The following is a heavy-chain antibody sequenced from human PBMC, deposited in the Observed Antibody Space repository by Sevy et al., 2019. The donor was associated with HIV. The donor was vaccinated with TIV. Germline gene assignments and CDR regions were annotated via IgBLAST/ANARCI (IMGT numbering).Heavy chain of an antibody. Sequence: GGSLRLSCAASGFTFSSYWMSWVRQAPGKGLEWVANIKQDGSEKYYVDSVKGRFTISRDNAKNSLYLQMNSLRAEDTAVYYCARDSFRYYDSSGYYLSYYYYYMDVWGKGTTVTVSS. D-gene: IGHD3-22*01. V-gene: IGHV3-7*03. CDR2: IKQDGSEK. J-gene: IGHJ6*03. CDR3: ARDSFRYYDSSGYYLSYYYYYMDV. CDR1: GFTFSSYW.